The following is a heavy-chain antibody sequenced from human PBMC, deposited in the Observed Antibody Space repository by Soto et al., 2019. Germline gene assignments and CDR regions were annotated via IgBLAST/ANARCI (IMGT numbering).Heavy chain of an antibody. Sequence: ASVKVSCKASGYTFTGYYMHWVRQAPGQGLEWMGWINPNSGGTNYAQKFQGRVTMTRDTSISTAYMELSRLRSDDTAVYYCARAEDLEWLLSYVDYWGQGTLVTVSS. CDR3: ARAEDLEWLLSYVDY. CDR1: GYTFTGYY. D-gene: IGHD3-3*01. CDR2: INPNSGGT. J-gene: IGHJ4*02. V-gene: IGHV1-2*02.